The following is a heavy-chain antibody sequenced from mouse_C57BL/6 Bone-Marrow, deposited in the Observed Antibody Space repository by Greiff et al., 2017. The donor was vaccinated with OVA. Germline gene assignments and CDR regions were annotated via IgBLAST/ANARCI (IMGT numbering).Heavy chain of an antibody. CDR2: IYPGDGDT. D-gene: IGHD2-3*01. CDR3: ARHEDGYYASYFDY. Sequence: QVQLKESGPELVKPGASVKISCEASGYAFSSSWMNWVKQRPGKGLEWIGRIYPGDGDTNYNGKFKGKATLTADKSSSTAYMQLSSLTSEDSAVYFCARHEDGYYASYFDYWGQGTTLTVSS. J-gene: IGHJ2*01. V-gene: IGHV1-82*01. CDR1: GYAFSSSW.